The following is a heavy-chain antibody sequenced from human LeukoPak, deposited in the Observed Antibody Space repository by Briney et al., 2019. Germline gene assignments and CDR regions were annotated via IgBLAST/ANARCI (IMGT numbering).Heavy chain of an antibody. CDR3: ARAPPSYSSSWSYYFDY. Sequence: ASVKVSCKASGYTFTSYGISWVRQAPGQGLEWMGWMSAYNGNTNYAQKLQGRVTMTTDTSTSKAYMELRSLRSDDTAVYYCARAPPSYSSSWSYYFDYWGQGTLVTVSS. CDR1: GYTFTSYG. V-gene: IGHV1-18*01. CDR2: MSAYNGNT. D-gene: IGHD6-13*01. J-gene: IGHJ4*02.